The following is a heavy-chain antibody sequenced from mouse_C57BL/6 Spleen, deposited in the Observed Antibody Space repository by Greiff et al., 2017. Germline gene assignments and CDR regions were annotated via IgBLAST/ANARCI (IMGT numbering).Heavy chain of an antibody. V-gene: IGHV1-82*01. D-gene: IGHD2-5*01. CDR1: GYAFSSSW. Sequence: VQLQESGPELVKPGASVKISCKASGYAFSSSWMHWVKQRPGKGLEWIGRIYPGDGDTNYNGKFKGKATLTVDKSSSTAYMQLSSLTSEDSAVYFRARGTYYSNSDWSFDVWGTGTTVTVSS. J-gene: IGHJ1*03. CDR2: IYPGDGDT. CDR3: ARGTYYSNSDWSFDV.